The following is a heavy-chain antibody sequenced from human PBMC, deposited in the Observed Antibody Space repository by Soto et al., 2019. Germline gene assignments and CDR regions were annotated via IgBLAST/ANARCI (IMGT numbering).Heavy chain of an antibody. CDR1: GFSFSSYA. CDR2: ISPPGSGT. V-gene: IGHV3-23*02. J-gene: IGHJ4*02. D-gene: IGHD1-26*01. CDR3: ARNLPWDLRGGFDS. Sequence: HPGGSLRLSCTASGFSFSSYAMSWVRQAPGKGLQWISSISPPGSGTYYGDSVKGRFTISRDNSKNTMYLQMNSLRSGDTAIYYCARNLPWDLRGGFDSSGPGTQVTVSS.